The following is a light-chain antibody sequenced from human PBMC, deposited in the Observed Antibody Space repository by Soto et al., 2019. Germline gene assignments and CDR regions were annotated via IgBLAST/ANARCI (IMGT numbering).Light chain of an antibody. CDR1: SDHSNYA. V-gene: IGLV4-69*01. CDR2: LNSDGSH. J-gene: IGLJ2*01. CDR3: QTWGTGIVV. Sequence: QLVLTQSPSASASLGASVKLTCTLTSDHSNYAIAWHQQQPEKGPRFLMKLNSDGSHTKGDGIFDRFSGSSSGAERYLTISSLQYEEEADYYRQTWGTGIVVFGGGTKLTVL.